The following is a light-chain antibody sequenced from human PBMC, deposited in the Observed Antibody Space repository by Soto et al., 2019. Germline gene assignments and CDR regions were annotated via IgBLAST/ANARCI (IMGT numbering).Light chain of an antibody. CDR1: SIDVGGYNY. V-gene: IGLV2-14*01. CDR3: SSYTSSSTLV. J-gene: IGLJ1*01. CDR2: DVS. Sequence: QSALTQPASVSGSPGQSITISCTGTSIDVGGYNYVSWYQQHPGKAPKLMIYDVSNRPSGVSNRFSGSKSGNTASLTISGIQAEDEADYYCSSYTSSSTLVFGTGTKLTVL.